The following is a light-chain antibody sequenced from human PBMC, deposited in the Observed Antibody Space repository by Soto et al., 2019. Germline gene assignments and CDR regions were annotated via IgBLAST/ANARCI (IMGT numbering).Light chain of an antibody. CDR3: QQYRT. CDR1: QIISSW. Sequence: DIQMTQSPSTLSASVGDRVTITCRSTQIISSWLAWYQQKPGKAPKLLIYKASNLASGVPSRFIGSGSETEFTLTINNLQPDDFATYYCQQYRTFGPGTKVDIK. CDR2: KAS. J-gene: IGKJ3*01. V-gene: IGKV1-5*03.